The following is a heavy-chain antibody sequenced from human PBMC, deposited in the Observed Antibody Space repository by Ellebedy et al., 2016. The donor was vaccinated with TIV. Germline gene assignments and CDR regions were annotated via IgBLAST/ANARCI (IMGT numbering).Heavy chain of an antibody. V-gene: IGHV3-30-3*01. D-gene: IGHD6-13*01. CDR2: ISYDGSNK. J-gene: IGHJ6*02. Sequence: GGSLRLSXAASGFTFSSYAMHWVRQAPGKGLEWVAVISYDGSNKYYADSVKGRFTISRDNSKNTLYLQMNSLRAEDTAVYYCASGPLAAARGHMDVWGQGTTVTVSS. CDR1: GFTFSSYA. CDR3: ASGPLAAARGHMDV.